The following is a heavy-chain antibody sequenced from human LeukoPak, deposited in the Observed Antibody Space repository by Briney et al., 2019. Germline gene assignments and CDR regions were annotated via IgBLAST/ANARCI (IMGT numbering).Heavy chain of an antibody. D-gene: IGHD6-19*01. CDR3: AGHSSGIPAFDY. CDR2: IYYTGNT. Sequence: SETLSLSCTVSAGSISGYYWSWMRQPPRKGLEWIGYIYYTGNTNYNPSLKSRVTISVDTSKNQFSLKLSSVTAADTAVYYCAGHSSGIPAFDYWGQGTLVTVSS. CDR1: AGSISGYY. V-gene: IGHV4-59*08. J-gene: IGHJ4*02.